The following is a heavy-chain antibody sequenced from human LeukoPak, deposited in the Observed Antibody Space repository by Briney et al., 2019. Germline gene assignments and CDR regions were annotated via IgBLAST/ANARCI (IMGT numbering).Heavy chain of an antibody. Sequence: SETLSLTCSVSGGSISSYYWSWIRQPAGKGLEWIGRTHTSGSTNYNPSLKSRVTMSVDTSKNQFFLKLTSVTAADTAVYYCARDGYYYDSSVPYYFDYWGQGTLVTVSS. CDR2: THTSGST. CDR3: ARDGYYYDSSVPYYFDY. J-gene: IGHJ4*02. CDR1: GGSISSYY. D-gene: IGHD3-22*01. V-gene: IGHV4-4*07.